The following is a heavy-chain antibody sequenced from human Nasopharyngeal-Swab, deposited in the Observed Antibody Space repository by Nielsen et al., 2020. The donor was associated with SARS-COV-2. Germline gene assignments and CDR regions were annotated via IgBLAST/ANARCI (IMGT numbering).Heavy chain of an antibody. Sequence: GESLKISCAASGFTFSSYSMNWVRQAPGKGLEWVSSISSSSSYIYYADSVKGRFTISRDNAENSLYLQMNSLRAEDTAVYYCARGGNSVYWGQGTLVTVSS. D-gene: IGHD4-23*01. J-gene: IGHJ4*02. CDR2: ISSSSSYI. V-gene: IGHV3-21*01. CDR1: GFTFSSYS. CDR3: ARGGNSVY.